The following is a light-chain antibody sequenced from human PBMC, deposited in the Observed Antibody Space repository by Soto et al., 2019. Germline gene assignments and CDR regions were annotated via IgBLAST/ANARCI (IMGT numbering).Light chain of an antibody. Sequence: DIVTTQSTATLSVSPGERATFSGRASQTISSNLAWYQQKPGQTPRLLIYGASTRPAGIPARFSGSGSGTDFTLTITSLQSEDFAVYYCEQYNNWPWFTFGPGTKVDIK. CDR3: EQYNNWPWFT. J-gene: IGKJ3*01. CDR2: GAS. CDR1: QTISSN. V-gene: IGKV3-15*01.